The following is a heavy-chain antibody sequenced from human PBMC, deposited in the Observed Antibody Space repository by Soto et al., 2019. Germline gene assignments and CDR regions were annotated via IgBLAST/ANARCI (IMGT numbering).Heavy chain of an antibody. CDR2: INPSGGST. D-gene: IGHD6-13*01. Sequence: SSKAPGFTYTSNSMWSPRHYPGQGLEWMGIINPSGGSTSYAQKFQGRVTMTRDTSTSTVYMELSSLRSEDTAVYYCARVTAAGTLLFDYWGKGTLVTVFS. J-gene: IGHJ4*02. CDR1: GFTYTSNS. CDR3: ARVTAAGTLLFDY. V-gene: IGHV1-46*03.